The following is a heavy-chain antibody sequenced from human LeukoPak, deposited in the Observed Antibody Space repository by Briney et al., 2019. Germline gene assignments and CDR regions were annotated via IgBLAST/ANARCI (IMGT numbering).Heavy chain of an antibody. CDR3: ARDQGIVVVPAAISY. Sequence: GASVKISCKASGYIFTYYYMHWVRQAPGQGLQWMGIINPSGGSTSYTQRFQGRVTMTRDTSISTAYMELSRLRSDDTAVYYCARDQGIVVVPAAISYWGQGTLVTVSS. V-gene: IGHV1-46*01. CDR2: INPSGGST. CDR1: GYIFTYYY. D-gene: IGHD2-2*02. J-gene: IGHJ4*02.